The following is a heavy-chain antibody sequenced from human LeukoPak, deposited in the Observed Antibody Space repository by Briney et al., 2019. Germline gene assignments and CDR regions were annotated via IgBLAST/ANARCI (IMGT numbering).Heavy chain of an antibody. CDR3: ARVASSGYYYFSDY. V-gene: IGHV3-7*01. J-gene: IGHJ4*02. Sequence: EAGGSLRLSCAASGFTFSSYWMNWVRQAPGKGLEWVANIKQDGSERYYVDSVKGRFTISRDNAKNSLYLQMNSLRAEDTAVYYCARVASSGYYYFSDYWGQGTQVTVSS. CDR2: IKQDGSER. D-gene: IGHD3-22*01. CDR1: GFTFSSYW.